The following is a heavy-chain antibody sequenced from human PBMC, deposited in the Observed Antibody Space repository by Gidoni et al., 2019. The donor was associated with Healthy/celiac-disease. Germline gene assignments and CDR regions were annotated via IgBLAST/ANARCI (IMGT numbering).Heavy chain of an antibody. CDR3: ARLIVKAAAAWYFDY. V-gene: IGHV4-59*01. D-gene: IGHD6-13*01. CDR1: GGSISSYY. CDR2: IYYSGST. Sequence: QVQLQESGPGLVKPSETLSLTCTVPGGSISSYYWSWIRQPPGKGLEWIGYIYYSGSTNYNPSRKSRVTISVDTSKNQFSLKLSSVTAADTAVYYCARLIVKAAAAWYFDYWGQGTLVTVSS. J-gene: IGHJ4*02.